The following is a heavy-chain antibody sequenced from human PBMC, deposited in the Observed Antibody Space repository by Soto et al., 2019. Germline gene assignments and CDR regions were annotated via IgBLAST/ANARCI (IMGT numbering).Heavy chain of an antibody. J-gene: IGHJ6*02. CDR1: GYTFTSYD. CDR2: MNPNSGNT. D-gene: IGHD2-2*01. CDR3: ARGAIVVPAGDWRWLQLDYYYYGMDV. Sequence: GASVKVSCEASGYTFTSYDTNWVRQATGQGLEWMGWMNPNSGNTGYAQKFQGRVTMTRNTSISTAYMELSSLRSEDTAVYYCARGAIVVPAGDWRWLQLDYYYYGMDVWGQGTTVTVSS. V-gene: IGHV1-8*01.